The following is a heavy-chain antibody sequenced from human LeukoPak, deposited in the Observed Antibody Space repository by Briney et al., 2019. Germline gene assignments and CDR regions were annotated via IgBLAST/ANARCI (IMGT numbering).Heavy chain of an antibody. CDR1: GYTFTSYG. Sequence: GASVKVSCKASGYTFTSYGISWVRQAPGQGLEWMGIIYPGDSDTRYSPSFQGQVTISADKSISTAYLQWSSLKASDTAMYYCARLWQQLGPFDPWGQGTLVTVSS. V-gene: IGHV5-51*01. D-gene: IGHD6-13*01. CDR3: ARLWQQLGPFDP. J-gene: IGHJ5*02. CDR2: IYPGDSDT.